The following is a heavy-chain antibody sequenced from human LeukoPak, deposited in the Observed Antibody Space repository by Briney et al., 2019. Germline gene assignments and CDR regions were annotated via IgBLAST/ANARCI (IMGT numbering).Heavy chain of an antibody. CDR1: GGSISSSSYY. Sequence: SETLSLTCTVSGGSISSSSYYWGWIRQPPGKGLEWIGSIYYSGSTYYNPSLESRVTISVDTSKNQFSLKLSSVTAADTAVYYCARHIWFGELYYFDYWGQGTLVTVSS. J-gene: IGHJ4*02. CDR2: IYYSGST. V-gene: IGHV4-39*01. CDR3: ARHIWFGELYYFDY. D-gene: IGHD3-10*01.